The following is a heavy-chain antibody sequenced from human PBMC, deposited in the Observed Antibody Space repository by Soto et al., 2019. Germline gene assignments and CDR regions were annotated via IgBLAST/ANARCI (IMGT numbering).Heavy chain of an antibody. J-gene: IGHJ6*02. CDR2: IGTAGDT. CDR3: AREISAAGGIESCDAMDV. V-gene: IGHV3-13*01. Sequence: EVQVVESGGGLIQPGGSLRLSCAASGFTFSNYDMHWVRQATGKGLEWVSAIGTAGDTYYPGSVKGRFTISRENDKDSLYLQRNSLRDGDVAVYFCAREISAAGGIESCDAMDVWGQGTTVTVSS. CDR1: GFTFSNYD. D-gene: IGHD6-13*01.